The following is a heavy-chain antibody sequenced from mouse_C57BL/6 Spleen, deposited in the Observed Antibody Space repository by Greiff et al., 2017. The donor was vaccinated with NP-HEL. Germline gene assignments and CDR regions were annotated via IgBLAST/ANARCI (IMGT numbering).Heavy chain of an antibody. D-gene: IGHD2-4*01. V-gene: IGHV1-55*01. Sequence: LQQSGAELVKPGASVKMSCKASGYTFTSYWITWVKQRPGQGLEWIGDIFPGSGSTNYNEKFKSKATLTVDTSSSTAYMQLSSLTSEDSAVYYCARLWDYDPYYFDYWGQGTTLTVSS. CDR2: IFPGSGST. CDR3: ARLWDYDPYYFDY. J-gene: IGHJ2*01. CDR1: GYTFTSYW.